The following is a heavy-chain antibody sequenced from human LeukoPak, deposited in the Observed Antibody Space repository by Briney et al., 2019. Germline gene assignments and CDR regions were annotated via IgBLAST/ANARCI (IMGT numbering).Heavy chain of an antibody. CDR1: GGSISSSSYY. Sequence: SETLSLTCTVSGGSISSSSYYWGWIRQPPGKGLEWIGYIYHSGSTYYNPSLKSRVTISVDRSKNQFSLKLSSVTAADTAVYYCAGLPYYYDSSGYNSWGQGTLVTVSS. D-gene: IGHD3-22*01. CDR3: AGLPYYYDSSGYNS. V-gene: IGHV4-39*07. J-gene: IGHJ4*02. CDR2: IYHSGST.